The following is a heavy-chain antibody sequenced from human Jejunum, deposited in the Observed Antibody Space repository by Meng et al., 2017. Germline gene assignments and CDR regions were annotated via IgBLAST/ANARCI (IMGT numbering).Heavy chain of an antibody. CDR2: ISYGGGT. Sequence: QVPLQETGPGLVKPSDTLSLTFTVSGGSISSYYWSWIRQPPGKGLEWIGYISYGGGTNYNPSLKSRVTISIDTSKSQFSLKLTSVTAADTAVYYCASGAHYFDYWGQGTLVTVSS. CDR3: ASGAHYFDY. D-gene: IGHD3-10*01. J-gene: IGHJ4*02. CDR1: GGSISSYY. V-gene: IGHV4-59*01.